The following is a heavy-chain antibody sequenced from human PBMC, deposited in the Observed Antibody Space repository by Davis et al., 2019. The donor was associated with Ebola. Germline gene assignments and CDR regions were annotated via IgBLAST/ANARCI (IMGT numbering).Heavy chain of an antibody. CDR1: GGSISSSSYY. J-gene: IGHJ4*02. Sequence: SETLSLTCTVSGGSISSSSYYWGWIRQPPGKGLEWIGSIYYSGSTNYNPSLKSRVTISVDTSKNQFSLKLSSVTAADTAVYYCARVDTATFDYWGQGTLVTVSS. CDR2: IYYSGST. CDR3: ARVDTATFDY. V-gene: IGHV4-39*07. D-gene: IGHD5-18*01.